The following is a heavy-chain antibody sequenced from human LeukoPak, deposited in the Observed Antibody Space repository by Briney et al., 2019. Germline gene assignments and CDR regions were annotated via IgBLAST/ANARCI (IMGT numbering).Heavy chain of an antibody. CDR1: GYTFTTCA. CDR3: ARAGGITMIVVAQDWFDP. CDR2: INAGNGNT. V-gene: IGHV1-3*01. Sequence: GASVKVSCKTSGYTFTTCAVHWVRQAPGQRLEWMGWINAGNGNTKYSQKFQGRVTITRDTSASTAYMELSSLRSEDTAVYYCARAGGITMIVVAQDWFDPWGQGTLVTVSS. J-gene: IGHJ5*02. D-gene: IGHD3-22*01.